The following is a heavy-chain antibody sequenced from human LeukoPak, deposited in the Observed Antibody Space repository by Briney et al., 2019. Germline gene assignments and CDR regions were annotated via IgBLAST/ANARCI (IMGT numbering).Heavy chain of an antibody. J-gene: IGHJ4*02. CDR3: ARAGEGSYYYFDY. Sequence: PGGSLRLSCAASGFTFSSYAMHWVRQAPGKGLEWVAVISYDGSNKYYADSVKGRFTIFRDNSKNTLYLQMNSLRAEDTAVYYCARAGEGSYYYFDYWGQGTLVTVSS. V-gene: IGHV3-30-3*01. D-gene: IGHD1-26*01. CDR2: ISYDGSNK. CDR1: GFTFSSYA.